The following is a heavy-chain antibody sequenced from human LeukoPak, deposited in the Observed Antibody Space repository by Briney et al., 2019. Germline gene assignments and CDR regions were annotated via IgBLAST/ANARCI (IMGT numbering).Heavy chain of an antibody. J-gene: IGHJ4*02. V-gene: IGHV4-59*01. CDR2: IYYSGST. CDR1: GGSISSYY. CDR3: ARGEYPHYFDY. D-gene: IGHD6-6*01. Sequence: SETLSLTCTVSGGSISSYYWSWIRQPPGKGLEWIGYIYYSGSTNYNPSLKSRVTISVDTSKNQFSLKLSSVTAADTAVYCCARGEYPHYFDYWGQGTLVTVSS.